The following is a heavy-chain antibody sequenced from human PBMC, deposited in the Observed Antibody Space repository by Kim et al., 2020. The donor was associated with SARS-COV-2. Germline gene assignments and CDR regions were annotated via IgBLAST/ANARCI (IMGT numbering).Heavy chain of an antibody. D-gene: IGHD3-16*01. CDR2: MNPNSGNT. Sequence: ASVKVSCKASGYTFTSYDINWVRQATGQGLEWMGWMNPNSGNTGYAQKFQGRVTMTRNTSISTAYMELSSLRSEDTAVYYCARGGRGEYYYYYGMDVWGQGTLVTVSS. CDR3: ARGGRGEYYYYYGMDV. J-gene: IGHJ6*02. CDR1: GYTFTSYD. V-gene: IGHV1-8*01.